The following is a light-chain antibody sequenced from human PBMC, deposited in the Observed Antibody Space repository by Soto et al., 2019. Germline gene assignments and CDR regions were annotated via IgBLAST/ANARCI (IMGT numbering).Light chain of an antibody. V-gene: IGLV1-40*01. J-gene: IGLJ2*01. Sequence: QSVLTQPPSVSGAPGQSVTISCTGSSSNLGAYYDVFWYQQLPGTAPKLIIYGNTNRPSGVPDRFSGSKSGTSASLIITGLQAEDEADYYCQSYDTSLNVVFGGGTNVTVL. CDR1: SSNLGAYYD. CDR2: GNT. CDR3: QSYDTSLNVV.